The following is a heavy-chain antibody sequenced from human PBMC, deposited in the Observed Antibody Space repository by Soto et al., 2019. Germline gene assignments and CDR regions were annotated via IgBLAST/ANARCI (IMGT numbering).Heavy chain of an antibody. D-gene: IGHD3-9*01. J-gene: IGHJ4*02. V-gene: IGHV1-46*01. CDR1: GYSFSSFN. CDR2: INPGSGDT. CDR3: ASIAGPALTYFDS. Sequence: QVQLVQSGAELEKPGASVTVSCKASGYSFSSFNIHWVRQAPGQGLERLGVINPGSGDTTYQQKFQGRLAKTRDTTTRTVYMVLSSLRPQDMAVYYCASIAGPALTYFDSWGQGTPVTVSS.